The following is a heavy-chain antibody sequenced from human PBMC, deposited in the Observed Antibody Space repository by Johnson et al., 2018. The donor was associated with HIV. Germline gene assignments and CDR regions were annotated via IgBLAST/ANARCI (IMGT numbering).Heavy chain of an antibody. CDR2: IKQDGSEK. CDR1: GFTFSNYA. V-gene: IGHV3-7*03. D-gene: IGHD1-26*01. J-gene: IGHJ3*02. CDR3: AKDPAPNSGSYYGRDDAFDI. Sequence: DVQLVESGGGVVQPGRSLRLSCAASGFTFSNYAMHWVRQTPGKGLEWVANIKQDGSEKYYVDSVKGRFTISRDNAKNSLYLQMNSLRAEDTAVYYGAKDPAPNSGSYYGRDDAFDIWGQGTMVTVSS.